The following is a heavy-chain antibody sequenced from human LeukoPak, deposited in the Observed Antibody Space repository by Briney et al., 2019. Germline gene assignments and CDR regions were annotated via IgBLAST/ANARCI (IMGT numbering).Heavy chain of an antibody. J-gene: IGHJ4*02. V-gene: IGHV3-74*03. CDR1: GFTFTDYW. CDR2: INGDLTNT. D-gene: IGHD2-2*02. CDR3: AKVGSWSTSCYTDY. Sequence: PGGSLRLSCAASGFTFTDYWMHWVRQVAGKGLVWVSRINGDLTNTTYADSVKGRFTISRDNAKNTLYLQMNSLRAEDTAVYYCAKVGSWSTSCYTDYWGQGTLVTVSS.